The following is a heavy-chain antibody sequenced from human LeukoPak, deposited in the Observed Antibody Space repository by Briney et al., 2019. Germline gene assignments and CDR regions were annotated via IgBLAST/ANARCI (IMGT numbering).Heavy chain of an antibody. V-gene: IGHV3-30*18. Sequence: GGSLRLSCAASAFTFRNYAMHWVRQAPGKGLEWVAVVSHDERNIYYADSVKGRFTISRDNSKNTLYLQMNSLRAEDTAVYYCAKDRTGLLVVPAALDYWGQGTLVTVSS. D-gene: IGHD2-2*01. CDR3: AKDRTGLLVVPAALDY. CDR1: AFTFRNYA. J-gene: IGHJ4*02. CDR2: VSHDERNI.